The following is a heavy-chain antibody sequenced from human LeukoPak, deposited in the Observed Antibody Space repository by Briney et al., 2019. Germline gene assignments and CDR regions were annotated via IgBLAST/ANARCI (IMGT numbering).Heavy chain of an antibody. Sequence: SETLSLTCTVSGGSISSSSYYWGWIRQPPGKGLEWIGSIYYSGSTHYNPSLKSRVTISVDTSKNQFSLKLSSVTAADTAVYYCARDHPGYYFDYWGQGTLVTVSS. J-gene: IGHJ4*02. CDR1: GGSISSSSYY. CDR2: IYYSGST. V-gene: IGHV4-39*07. D-gene: IGHD7-27*01. CDR3: ARDHPGYYFDY.